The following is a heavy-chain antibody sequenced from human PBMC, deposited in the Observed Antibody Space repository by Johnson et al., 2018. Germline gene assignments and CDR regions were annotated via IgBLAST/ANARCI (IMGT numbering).Heavy chain of an antibody. V-gene: IGHV1-69*01. J-gene: IGHJ6*02. CDR2: IIPIFGTA. CDR1: GGTFSSYA. CDR3: ARGGHTVPRYYYYGMDV. D-gene: IGHD4-11*01. Sequence: QVQLVQSGAEVKKPGSSVKVSCKASGGTFSSYAISWVRQAPGQGLEWMGGIIPIFGTANYAQKFQGRVTITADESTSTAYMELSSLGSEDTAVYSWARGGHTVPRYYYYGMDVWGQGTRVTVSS.